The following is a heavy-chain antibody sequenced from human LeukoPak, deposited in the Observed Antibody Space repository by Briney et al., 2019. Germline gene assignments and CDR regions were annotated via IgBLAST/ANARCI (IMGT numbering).Heavy chain of an antibody. D-gene: IGHD3-3*01. CDR3: ARGGSSYDFWSGHQYGGSGYYYYMDV. Sequence: ASVKVSCKASGGTFSSYAISWVRQAPGQGLEWMGGIIPIFGTANYAQKFQGRVTITADESTSTAYMELSSLRSEDTAVYYCARGGSSYDFWSGHQYGGSGYYYYMDVWGKGTTVTVSS. CDR2: IIPIFGTA. J-gene: IGHJ6*03. CDR1: GGTFSSYA. V-gene: IGHV1-69*01.